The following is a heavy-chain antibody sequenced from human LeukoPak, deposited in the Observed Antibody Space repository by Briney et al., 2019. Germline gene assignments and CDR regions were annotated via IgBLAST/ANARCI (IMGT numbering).Heavy chain of an antibody. D-gene: IGHD6-13*01. CDR2: INPNSGGT. CDR1: GYTFTGFY. V-gene: IGHV1-2*02. CDR3: ARDSSSYDAFDI. J-gene: IGHJ3*02. Sequence: ASVKVSCKASGYTFTGFYMHWVRQAPGQGLEWMGWINPNSGGTNYAQKFQGRVTMTRDTSISTAYMELSRLRSDATAVYYCARDSSSYDAFDIWGQGTMVTVSS.